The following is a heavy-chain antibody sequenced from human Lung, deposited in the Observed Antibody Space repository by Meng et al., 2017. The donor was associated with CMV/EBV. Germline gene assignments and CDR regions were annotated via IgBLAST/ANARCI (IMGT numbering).Heavy chain of an antibody. CDR3: AREAGRDGYATPKFDY. CDR1: GGSIGSGGYY. V-gene: IGHV4-31*03. Sequence: QGHRQGLGPGTVKPSQTRSLTCTVSGGSIGSGGYYWSWIRQHPGKGLEWIGYIYYTGSTFYNPSLKSRVTISVDTSKNQFSLKLIPAAAADTAVYYCAREAGRDGYATPKFDYWGQGTLVTVSS. J-gene: IGHJ4*02. CDR2: IYYTGST. D-gene: IGHD5-24*01.